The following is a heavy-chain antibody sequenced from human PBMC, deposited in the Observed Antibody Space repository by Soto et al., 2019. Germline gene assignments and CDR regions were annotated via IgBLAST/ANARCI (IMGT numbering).Heavy chain of an antibody. V-gene: IGHV5-10-1*01. D-gene: IGHD2-15*01. J-gene: IGHJ5*02. CDR1: GYTFTNYW. CDR2: IDPSDSST. Sequence: TGESLKISCKGSGYTFTNYWINWVRQMPGKGLEWMVKIDPSDSSTNYSPSFQGHVTMLADASTRAAFLQWRSLKASDTAMYYCERQRRSGRVGLPPVDHWCQGTLGTVCS. CDR3: ERQRRSGRVGLPPVDH.